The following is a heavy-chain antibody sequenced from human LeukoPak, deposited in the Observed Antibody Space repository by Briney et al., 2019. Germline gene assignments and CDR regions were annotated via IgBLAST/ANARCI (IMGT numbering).Heavy chain of an antibody. CDR2: INPSGGST. CDR3: ARVGGSPYFDY. Sequence: ASVKVSCKASGYTFTSYDINWVRQATGQGLEWMGIINPSGGSTSYAQKFQGRVTMTRDTSTSTVYMELSSLRSEDTAVYYCARVGGSPYFDYWGQGTLVTVSS. D-gene: IGHD4-23*01. CDR1: GYTFTSYD. V-gene: IGHV1-46*01. J-gene: IGHJ4*02.